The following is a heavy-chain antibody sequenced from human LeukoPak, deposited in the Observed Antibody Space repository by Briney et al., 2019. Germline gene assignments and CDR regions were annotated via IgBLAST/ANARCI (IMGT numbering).Heavy chain of an antibody. J-gene: IGHJ4*02. V-gene: IGHV3-7*01. CDR1: GFTFSSYA. CDR2: IKQDGSEK. Sequence: TGGSLRLSCAASGFTFSSYAMSWVRQAPGKGLEWVANIKQDGSEKYYVDSVKGRFTISRDNAKNSLYLQMNSLRAEDTAMYYCARDFRELLLFDYWGQGTLVTVSS. D-gene: IGHD1-26*01. CDR3: ARDFRELLLFDY.